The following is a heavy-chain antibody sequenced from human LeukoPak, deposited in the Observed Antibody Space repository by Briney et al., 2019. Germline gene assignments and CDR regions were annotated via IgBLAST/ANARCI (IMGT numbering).Heavy chain of an antibody. J-gene: IGHJ5*02. Sequence: PGGSLRLSCAASGFTFSSYSMNWVRQAPGKGLEWVSSISSSSSYIYYADSVKGRFTISRDNAKNSLYLQMNSLRAEDTAVYYCARSNYCSGGSCYPFTWGQGTLVTVSS. CDR2: ISSSSSYI. CDR1: GFTFSSYS. D-gene: IGHD2-15*01. V-gene: IGHV3-21*01. CDR3: ARSNYCSGGSCYPFT.